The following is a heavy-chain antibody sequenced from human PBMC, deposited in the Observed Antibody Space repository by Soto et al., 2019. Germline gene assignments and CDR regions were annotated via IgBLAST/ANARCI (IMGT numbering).Heavy chain of an antibody. CDR1: GFTFSSYA. V-gene: IGHV3-23*01. Sequence: GGSLRLSCAASGFTFSSYAMSWVRQAPGRGLEWVSAISGSGGSTYYADSVKGRFTISRDNSKNTLYLQMNSLRAEDTAVYYCAKLTVVPADYYYGMDAWGQGTTVTVSS. J-gene: IGHJ6*02. D-gene: IGHD2-15*01. CDR2: ISGSGGST. CDR3: AKLTVVPADYYYGMDA.